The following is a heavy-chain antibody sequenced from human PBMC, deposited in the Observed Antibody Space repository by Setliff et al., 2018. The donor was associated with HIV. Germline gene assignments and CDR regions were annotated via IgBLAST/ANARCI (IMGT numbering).Heavy chain of an antibody. J-gene: IGHJ4*02. Sequence: GGSLRLSCAASGFIFSSYAMSWVRQAPGKGLEWVSGITGSGGSPYYAGSVKGRFTISRDKSKNTLYLQMGSLRAEDTAVYYCTKDRSVWLGPRVYFDYWGQGTLVTVSS. CDR3: TKDRSVWLGPRVYFDY. D-gene: IGHD6-19*01. CDR2: ITGSGGSP. CDR1: GFIFSSYA. V-gene: IGHV3-23*01.